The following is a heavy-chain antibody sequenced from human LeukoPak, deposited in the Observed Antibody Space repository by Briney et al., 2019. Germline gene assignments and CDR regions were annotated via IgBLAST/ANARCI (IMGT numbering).Heavy chain of an antibody. CDR2: INAYNGKT. CDR1: GYTFTSYG. J-gene: IGHJ5*02. V-gene: IGHV1-18*01. CDR3: ARADSSSSDWFDP. Sequence: ASVKVSCKASGYTFTSYGISWVRQAPGQGLEWMGWINAYNGKTNYAQKLQGRVTMTTDTSTSTAYMKLRRLRADDTAVYYCARADSSSSDWFDPWGQGTLVTVSS. D-gene: IGHD6-6*01.